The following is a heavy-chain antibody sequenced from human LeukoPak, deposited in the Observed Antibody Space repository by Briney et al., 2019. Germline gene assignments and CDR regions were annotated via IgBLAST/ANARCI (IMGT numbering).Heavy chain of an antibody. V-gene: IGHV5-51*01. Sequence: GESLKISCKGSGYTFSSYWNGWVRQMPGKGLEWMGIIYPGDSDTRYSPSLQGQVTISVDTSIGTAYLQWSSLKASDTAIYYCARQDDFRLDYWGQGTLVTDSS. CDR2: IYPGDSDT. CDR3: ARQDDFRLDY. D-gene: IGHD3-3*01. CDR1: GYTFSSYW. J-gene: IGHJ4*02.